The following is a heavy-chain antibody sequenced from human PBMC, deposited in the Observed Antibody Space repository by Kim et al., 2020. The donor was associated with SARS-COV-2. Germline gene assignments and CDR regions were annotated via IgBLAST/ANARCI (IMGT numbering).Heavy chain of an antibody. CDR2: ISFDGDMK. J-gene: IGHJ6*02. D-gene: IGHD3-16*01. CDR3: TRMGMGALYYYGMDV. Sequence: GGSLRLSCAGSGGNFNTYAMHWVRQAAGKGLEWVAVISFDGDMKSYADSVKGRITISRDNFKKTLDLQMNSLRVEDTAVYYCTRMGMGALYYYGMDVWGQGTTVTVSS. CDR1: GGNFNTYA. V-gene: IGHV3-30-3*01.